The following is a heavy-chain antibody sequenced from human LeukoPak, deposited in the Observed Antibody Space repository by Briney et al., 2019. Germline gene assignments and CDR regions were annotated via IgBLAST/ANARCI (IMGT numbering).Heavy chain of an antibody. CDR3: ANSVGDSSGYPPLFDY. CDR2: INPNSGGT. J-gene: IGHJ4*02. Sequence: ASVKVSCKASGYTFTGYYMHWVRQAPGQGLEWMGRINPNSGGTNYAQKFQGRVTMTRDTSISTAYMELSRLRSDDTAVYYCANSVGDSSGYPPLFDYWGQGTLVTVSS. D-gene: IGHD3-22*01. V-gene: IGHV1-2*06. CDR1: GYTFTGYY.